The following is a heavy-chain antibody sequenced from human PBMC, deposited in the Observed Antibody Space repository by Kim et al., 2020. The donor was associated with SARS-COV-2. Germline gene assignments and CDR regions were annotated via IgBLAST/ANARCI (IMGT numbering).Heavy chain of an antibody. CDR3: TSSTRGIVGAMPQETEY. CDR1: GFTFSGSA. Sequence: GGSLRLSCAASGFTFSGSAMHWVRQASGKGLEWVGRIRSKANSYATAYAASVKGRFTISRDDSKNTAYLQMNSLKTEDTAVYYCTSSTRGIVGAMPQETEYWGQGTLVTVSS. CDR2: IRSKANSYAT. J-gene: IGHJ4*02. D-gene: IGHD1-26*01. V-gene: IGHV3-73*01.